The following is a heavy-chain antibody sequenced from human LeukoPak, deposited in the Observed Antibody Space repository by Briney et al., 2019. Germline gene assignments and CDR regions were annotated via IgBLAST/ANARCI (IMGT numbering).Heavy chain of an antibody. CDR3: AGRYDFWSGYPSRNPFDP. V-gene: IGHV4-39*01. CDR1: GGSISSSSYY. CDR2: IYYSGST. J-gene: IGHJ5*02. Sequence: SKTLSLTCTVSGGSISSSSYYWGWIRQPPGKGLEWIGSIYYSGSTYYNPSLKSRVTISVDTSKNQFSLKLSSVTAADTAVYYCAGRYDFWSGYPSRNPFDPWGQGTLVTVSS. D-gene: IGHD3-3*01.